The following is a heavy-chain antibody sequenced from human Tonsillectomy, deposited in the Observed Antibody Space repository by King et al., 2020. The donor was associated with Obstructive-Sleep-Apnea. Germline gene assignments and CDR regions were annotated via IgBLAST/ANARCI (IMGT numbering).Heavy chain of an antibody. J-gene: IGHJ4*02. Sequence: VQLVESGGGLLQPGRSLRLSCTASGFTSGDYAMSCFRQAPGKGLECGGFIRGKAYGGATEYAASVKGRFTISRDDSKSIAYLQMNSLKTEDTAVYYCTRGEWELRLLYYFDYWGQGTLVTVSS. V-gene: IGHV3-49*03. CDR2: IRGKAYGGAT. D-gene: IGHD1-26*01. CDR1: GFTSGDYA. CDR3: TRGEWELRLLYYFDY.